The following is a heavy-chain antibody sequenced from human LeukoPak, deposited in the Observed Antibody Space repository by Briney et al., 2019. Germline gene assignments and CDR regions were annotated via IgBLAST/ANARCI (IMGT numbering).Heavy chain of an antibody. CDR1: GGSISSYY. J-gene: IGHJ4*02. D-gene: IGHD3-3*01. CDR2: IYTSGST. Sequence: SETLSLTCTVSGGSISSYYWSWIRQPAGKRLEWIGRIYTSGSTNYNPSLKSRVTMSVDTSKNQFSLKLSSVTAADTAVYYCARDTSTTYYDFWSGYQAGGFDYWGQGTLVTVSS. V-gene: IGHV4-4*07. CDR3: ARDTSTTYYDFWSGYQAGGFDY.